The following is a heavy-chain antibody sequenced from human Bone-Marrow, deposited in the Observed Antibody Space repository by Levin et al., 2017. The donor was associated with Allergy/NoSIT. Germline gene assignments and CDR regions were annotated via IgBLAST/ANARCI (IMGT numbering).Heavy chain of an antibody. CDR2: IWHNGDT. CDR1: GGSVNSGSYESYY. J-gene: IGHJ4*02. Sequence: ASETLSLTCTVSGGSVNSGSYESYYWSWIRQPPGKGLEWIGYIWHNGDTNFNPSLKSRVTISIDTSTNRFSLKLSSVTAADTAIYYCASQQGYFFDYWGQGALVTVSS. V-gene: IGHV4-61*03. CDR3: ASQQGYFFDY. D-gene: IGHD1/OR15-1a*01.